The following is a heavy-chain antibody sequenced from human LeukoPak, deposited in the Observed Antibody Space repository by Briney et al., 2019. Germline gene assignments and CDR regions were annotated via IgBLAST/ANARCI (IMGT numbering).Heavy chain of an antibody. CDR3: ARLSADGYNFFDY. D-gene: IGHD5-24*01. Sequence: SGPTLVKPTQTLTVTCTFSGISLSTIGLRASWIRQPPGKALEWLARIDWDDDKFYSSSLKTRLTIFKDTSKNQVVLTMTNMDPVDTAMYYCARLSADGYNFFDYWGQGTLVTVSS. V-gene: IGHV2-70*04. CDR2: IDWDDDK. J-gene: IGHJ4*02. CDR1: GISLSTIGLR.